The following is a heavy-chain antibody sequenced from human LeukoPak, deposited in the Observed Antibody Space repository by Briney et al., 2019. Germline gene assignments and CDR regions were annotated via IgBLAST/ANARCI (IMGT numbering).Heavy chain of an antibody. J-gene: IGHJ3*02. Sequence: SETMSLTCTVSGCSISSGGYYWSWIRQHPGKGLERVGYIYYSGSTYYNPSLKSRVTISVDTSKNQFSLKLSSVTAADTAVYYCARYLRYQLLSAFDIWGQGTMVTVSS. CDR3: ARYLRYQLLSAFDI. D-gene: IGHD2-2*01. V-gene: IGHV4-31*03. CDR2: IYYSGST. CDR1: GCSISSGGYY.